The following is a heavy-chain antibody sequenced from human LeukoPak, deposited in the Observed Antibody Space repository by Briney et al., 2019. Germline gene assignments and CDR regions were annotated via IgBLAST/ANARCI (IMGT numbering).Heavy chain of an antibody. J-gene: IGHJ4*02. V-gene: IGHV4-59*12. D-gene: IGHD3-22*01. CDR2: IYYSGRT. CDR1: GGSINSYY. CDR3: ARGTTKGYYYDSSGYYTK. Sequence: PSETLSLTCNVSGGSINSYYWGWFRQPPGKRLESIGYIYYSGRTTYNPSLKSRVTISVDTSTNQISLQLTSVTAVDTAVYFCARGTTKGYYYDSSGYYTKWGQGTLVTVSS.